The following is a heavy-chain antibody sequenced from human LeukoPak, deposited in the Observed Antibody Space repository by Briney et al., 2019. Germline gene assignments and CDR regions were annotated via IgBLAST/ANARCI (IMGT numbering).Heavy chain of an antibody. J-gene: IGHJ6*03. CDR2: VYYSGNT. CDR1: GGSISSSSYY. V-gene: IGHV4-39*07. CDR3: ARLLENTEYYGDSRVFFYYMDV. Sequence: SETLSLTCTVSGGSISSSSYYWDWIRQPPGKGLEWIGSVYYSGNTYYIPSLKSRVTMSVDTSKNQFSLKLSSVTAADTAVYYCARLLENTEYYGDSRVFFYYMDVWGKGTTVTISS. D-gene: IGHD4-17*01.